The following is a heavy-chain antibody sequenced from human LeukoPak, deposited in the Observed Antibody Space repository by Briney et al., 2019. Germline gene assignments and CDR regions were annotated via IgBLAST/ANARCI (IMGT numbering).Heavy chain of an antibody. Sequence: GGSLRLSCAASGFTFSSYAMSWVRQAPGKGLDWVSAISGSGGSTYYADSVKGRFTISRDNSKNTLYLQMNSLRAEDTAVYYCANFECSYGFHYYYYYYMDVWGKGTMVTVSS. V-gene: IGHV3-23*01. CDR2: ISGSGGST. CDR3: ANFECSYGFHYYYYYYMDV. D-gene: IGHD5-18*01. J-gene: IGHJ6*03. CDR1: GFTFSSYA.